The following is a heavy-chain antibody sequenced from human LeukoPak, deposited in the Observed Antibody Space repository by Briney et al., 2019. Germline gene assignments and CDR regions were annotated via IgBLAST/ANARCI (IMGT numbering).Heavy chain of an antibody. D-gene: IGHD3-22*01. CDR3: ARGSGSSGYYYYMDV. CDR1: GGSISTYY. V-gene: IGHV4-59*01. CDR2: IYYSGNT. J-gene: IGHJ6*03. Sequence: PSETLSLTCTVSGGSISTYYWSWIRQPPGKGLEWVGYIYYSGNTNYNPSLKRRVTIAVDTSKNQFSLKLSSVTAADTAVYYCARGSGSSGYYYYMDVWGKGTTVTVSS.